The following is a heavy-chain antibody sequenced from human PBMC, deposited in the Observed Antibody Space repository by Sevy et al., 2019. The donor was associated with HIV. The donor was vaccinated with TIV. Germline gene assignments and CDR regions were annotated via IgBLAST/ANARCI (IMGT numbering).Heavy chain of an antibody. CDR3: TRRASRVYGDHLNLY. CDR1: GFTFGDYA. J-gene: IGHJ4*02. V-gene: IGHV3-49*03. D-gene: IGHD2-21*02. Sequence: GGSLRLSCTASGFTFGDYAMSWFRQAPGRGLEWVGFIRSETYGEKTEDAASVKGRFTVSRDDSKSIVYLQMNSLKTEDTAVYYCTRRASRVYGDHLNLYWGQGTLVTVSS. CDR2: IRSETYGEKT.